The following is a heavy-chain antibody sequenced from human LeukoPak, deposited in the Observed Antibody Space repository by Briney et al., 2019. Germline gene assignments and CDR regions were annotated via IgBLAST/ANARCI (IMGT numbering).Heavy chain of an antibody. V-gene: IGHV3-15*01. D-gene: IGHD2-2*02. CDR3: TTKLLYQPDC. Sequence: GGSLRLSCAASGFTFSSYAMSWVRQAPGKGLEWVGRIKSKADGGTIDYAAPVKGRFTISGDDSKNTLYLQMNSLKIEDTAVYYCTTKLLYQPDCWGQGTLVTVSS. CDR2: IKSKADGGTI. J-gene: IGHJ4*02. CDR1: GFTFSSYA.